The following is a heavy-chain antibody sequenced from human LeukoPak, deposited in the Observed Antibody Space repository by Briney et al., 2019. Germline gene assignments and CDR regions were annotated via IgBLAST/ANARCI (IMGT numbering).Heavy chain of an antibody. J-gene: IGHJ4*02. Sequence: ASVKVSCKASGYTFTAFYMHWVRQAPGQGLEWMGWISAYNGNTNYAQKLQGRVTMTTDTSTSTAYMELRSLRSDDTAVYDCARGDSSGRNPSFDYWGQGTLVTVSS. CDR3: ARGDSSGRNPSFDY. D-gene: IGHD3-22*01. V-gene: IGHV1-18*04. CDR1: GYTFTAFY. CDR2: ISAYNGNT.